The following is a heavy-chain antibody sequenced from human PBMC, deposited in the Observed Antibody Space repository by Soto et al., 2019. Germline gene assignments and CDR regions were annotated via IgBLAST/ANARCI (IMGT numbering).Heavy chain of an antibody. V-gene: IGHV3-23*01. J-gene: IGHJ4*02. CDR1: GFTFSNYV. CDR2: ISVTGGST. D-gene: IGHD5-12*01. Sequence: PVGSLRLSCAASGFTFSNYVMSWVRQAPGKGLEWVSGISVTGGSTFHGDSVKGQFTISRDNSKNTLYLQMNSVRAEDTAVYYWAKNAGYSGYDPFHYWGQGTLVTVAS. CDR3: AKNAGYSGYDPFHY.